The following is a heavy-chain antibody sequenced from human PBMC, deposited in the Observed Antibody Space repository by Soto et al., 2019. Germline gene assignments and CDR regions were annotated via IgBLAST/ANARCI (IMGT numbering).Heavy chain of an antibody. V-gene: IGHV5-10-1*01. CDR2: IDPSDSYT. CDR3: ARQYCRSTSCYIGWFDP. CDR1: GYSFTNYW. D-gene: IGHD2-2*02. Sequence: VVSLKISCKGSGYSFTNYWISWMRQMPGKGLEWMGRIDPSDSYTKHSPSFQGHVTISADKSISTAYLQWSSLKASDTAMYYCARQYCRSTSCYIGWFDPWGQGTLVTVSS. J-gene: IGHJ5*02.